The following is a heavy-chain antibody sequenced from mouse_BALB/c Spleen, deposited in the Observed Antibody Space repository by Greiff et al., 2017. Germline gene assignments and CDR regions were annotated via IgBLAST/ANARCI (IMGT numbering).Heavy chain of an antibody. J-gene: IGHJ4*01. CDR1: GFTFSDYY. D-gene: IGHD2-4*01. CDR3: ARGYDYYYAMDY. Sequence: EVKVVESGGGLVKPGGSLKLSCAASGFTFSDYYMYWVRQTPEKRLEWVATISDGGSYTYYPDSVKGRFTISRDNAKNNLYLQMSSLKSEDTAMYYCARGYDYYYAMDYWGQGTSVTVSS. CDR2: ISDGGSYT. V-gene: IGHV5-4*02.